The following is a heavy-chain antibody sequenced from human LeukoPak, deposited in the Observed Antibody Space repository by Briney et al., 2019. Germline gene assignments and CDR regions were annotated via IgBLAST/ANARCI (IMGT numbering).Heavy chain of an antibody. V-gene: IGHV1-2*02. Sequence: ASVKVSCKASGYTFTGYCMHWVRQAPGQGLEWMGWINPNSGGTNYAQKFQGRVTMTRDTSISTAYMELSRLRSDDTAVYYCARGATLPTHPPYCGGDCYSSEDYWGQGTLVTVSS. D-gene: IGHD2-21*02. CDR2: INPNSGGT. CDR1: GYTFTGYC. J-gene: IGHJ4*02. CDR3: ARGATLPTHPPYCGGDCYSSEDY.